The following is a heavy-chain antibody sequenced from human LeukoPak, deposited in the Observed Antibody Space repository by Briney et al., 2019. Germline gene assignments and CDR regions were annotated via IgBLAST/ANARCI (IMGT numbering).Heavy chain of an antibody. J-gene: IGHJ4*02. CDR3: AKCMVQGGLFSSAF. CDR2: ISGSGATT. V-gene: IGHV3-23*01. Sequence: GGSLRLSCAASGFSFSSYDMTWVGQAPGKGLEWVSGISGSGATTYYTDSVKGRFTISRDNSKNTLYLQMDSLRAEDTAVYYCAKCMVQGGLFSSAFCGQGTLVTVSS. D-gene: IGHD3-10*01. CDR1: GFSFSSYD.